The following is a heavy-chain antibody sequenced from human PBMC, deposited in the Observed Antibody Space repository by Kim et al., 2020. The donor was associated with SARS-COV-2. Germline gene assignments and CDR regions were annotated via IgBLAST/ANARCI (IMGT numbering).Heavy chain of an antibody. CDR3: ARDNDFRSGYYYYMDV. J-gene: IGHJ6*03. D-gene: IGHD3-3*01. V-gene: IGHV3-11*01. Sequence: SVKGRFTISRDNAKNALYLQMNSLRAEDTAVYYCARDNDFRSGYYYYMDVWGKGTTVTVSS.